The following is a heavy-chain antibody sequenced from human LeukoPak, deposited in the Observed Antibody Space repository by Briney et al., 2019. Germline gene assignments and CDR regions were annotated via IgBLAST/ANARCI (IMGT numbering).Heavy chain of an antibody. CDR2: INHSGST. V-gene: IGHV4-34*01. D-gene: IGHD6-13*01. CDR1: GGSFSGYY. J-gene: IGHJ4*02. Sequence: SETLSLTCAVYGGSFSGYYWSWIRQPPGKGLEWIGEINHSGSTNYNPSLKSRVTIPVDTSKNQFSLKLSSVTAADTAVYYCASGIAAAPDYWGQGTLVTVTS. CDR3: ASGIAAAPDY.